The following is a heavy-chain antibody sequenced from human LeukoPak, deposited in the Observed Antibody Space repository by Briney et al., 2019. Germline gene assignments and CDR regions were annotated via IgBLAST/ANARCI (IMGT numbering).Heavy chain of an antibody. CDR1: GGSISSGGYY. D-gene: IGHD4-17*01. Sequence: SETLSLTCTVSGGSISSGGYYWSWIRQHPGKGLEWIGYIYYSGSTYYNPSLKSRVTISADTSKNQFSLKLSSVTAADTAVYYCARDRTVTTSDAFDIWGQGTMVTVSS. CDR2: IYYSGST. V-gene: IGHV4-31*03. CDR3: ARDRTVTTSDAFDI. J-gene: IGHJ3*02.